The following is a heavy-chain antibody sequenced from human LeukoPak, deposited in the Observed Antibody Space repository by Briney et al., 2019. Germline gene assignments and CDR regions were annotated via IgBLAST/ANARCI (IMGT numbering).Heavy chain of an antibody. V-gene: IGHV3-33*01. CDR2: VWYDGNNK. CDR1: GFSFSSYA. D-gene: IGHD1-26*01. Sequence: GGSLRLSCAASGFSFSSYAIHWVRQAPGKGLEWATIVWYDGNNKYYADSVKGRFTVSRDNSGNMVYLQMYSLRPEDTAVYYCARGAGVGAGGFDSWGQGTMVIVSS. J-gene: IGHJ4*02. CDR3: ARGAGVGAGGFDS.